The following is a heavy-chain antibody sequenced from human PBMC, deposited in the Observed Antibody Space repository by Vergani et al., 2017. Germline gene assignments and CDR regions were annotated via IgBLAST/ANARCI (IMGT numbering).Heavy chain of an antibody. V-gene: IGHV3-21*01. CDR1: GFTLSACG. CDR3: ARVYCTALSCDDGFDV. D-gene: IGHD2-8*02. CDR2: ISGRGDYI. Sequence: EVQLVESGGGLVRPGGALRLSCVGSGFTLSACGMTWVRQAPGKGLEWVSSISGRGDYIYYADSVKGRFTISRDNAKSSLFLQMNSLRVEDTGLYYCARVYCTALSCDDGFDVWGQGTMVTVSS. J-gene: IGHJ3*01.